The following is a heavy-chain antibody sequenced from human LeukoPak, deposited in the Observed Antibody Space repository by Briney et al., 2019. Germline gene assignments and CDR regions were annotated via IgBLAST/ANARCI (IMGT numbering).Heavy chain of an antibody. CDR3: ANHMVRGVISTFDY. CDR1: GFTFSSYA. CDR2: ISGSGGST. J-gene: IGHJ4*02. V-gene: IGHV3-23*01. D-gene: IGHD3-10*01. Sequence: GGSLRLSCAASGFTFSSYAMSLVRQAPGKGLEWVSAISGSGGSTHYADSVKGRFTISRDNSKNTLYLQMNSLRAEDTAVYYCANHMVRGVISTFDYWGQGTLVTVSS.